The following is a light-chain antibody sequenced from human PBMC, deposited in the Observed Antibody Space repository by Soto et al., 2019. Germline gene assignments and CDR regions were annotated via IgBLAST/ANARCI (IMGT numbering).Light chain of an antibody. J-gene: IGKJ3*01. V-gene: IGKV3-15*01. CDR3: QQYNNWPFT. CDR2: GAS. CDR1: QSVSSN. Sequence: EIVMTQSPASLSMSPGERATLSCRASQSVSSNLAWYQQKPGQAPRLLIYGASTTATGIPARFSGSGSGTEFTLTISSLQSEDFAVYYCQQYNNWPFTFGPGTKVDI.